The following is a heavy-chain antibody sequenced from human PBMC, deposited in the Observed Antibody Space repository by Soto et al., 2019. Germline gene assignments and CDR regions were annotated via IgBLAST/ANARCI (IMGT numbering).Heavy chain of an antibody. D-gene: IGHD3-3*01. CDR2: INSDGSST. CDR1: GFTFSSYW. J-gene: IGHJ3*02. Sequence: PGGSLRLSCAASGFTFSSYWMHWVRQAPGKGLVWVSRINSDGSSTSYADSVKGRFTISRDNAKNTLYLQMNSLRAEDTAVYYCARWTPLNFGVVIIRGRAAFDIWGQGTMVTVSS. CDR3: ARWTPLNFGVVIIRGRAAFDI. V-gene: IGHV3-74*01.